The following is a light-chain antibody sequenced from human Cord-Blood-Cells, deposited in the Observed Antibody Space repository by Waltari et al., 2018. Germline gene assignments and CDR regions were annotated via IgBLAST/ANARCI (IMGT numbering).Light chain of an antibody. Sequence: QSALTQPRSVSGSPGQSVTISCPGTSSDVGGYTYVSWYQQHPGNAPKLMIYDDSKRPSGVPDRFSGSKSCNTSSLTISGLQAEDEADYYCCSYAGSYTFVFGTGTKVTVL. J-gene: IGLJ1*01. CDR1: SSDVGGYTY. V-gene: IGLV2-11*01. CDR2: DDS. CDR3: CSYAGSYTFV.